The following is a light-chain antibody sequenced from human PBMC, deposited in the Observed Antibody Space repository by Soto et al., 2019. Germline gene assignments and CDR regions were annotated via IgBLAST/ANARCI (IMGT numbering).Light chain of an antibody. Sequence: EIVLTQSPGTLSLSPGERATLSCWASQSVNRYLVWYQQKPGQAPRLLMYDASKRATGIPARFSGSGSGTDFTLTISSLEPEDFAVYYCHQYGSSPWTFGQGTKVDI. CDR1: QSVNRY. CDR3: HQYGSSPWT. V-gene: IGKV3-20*01. CDR2: DAS. J-gene: IGKJ1*01.